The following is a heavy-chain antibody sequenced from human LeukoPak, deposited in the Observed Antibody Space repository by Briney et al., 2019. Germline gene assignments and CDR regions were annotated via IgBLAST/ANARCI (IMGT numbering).Heavy chain of an antibody. J-gene: IGHJ4*02. CDR2: ISAYNGNT. CDR1: GYTFTSYG. Sequence: ASVKVSCKASGYTFTSYGISWVRQAPGQGLEWMGWISAYNGNTNYAQKLQGRVTMTTDTSTSTAYMELRSLRSDDTAVYYCARPRGGYYYGSGSYLFDYWGQGTLVTVSS. D-gene: IGHD3-10*01. V-gene: IGHV1-18*01. CDR3: ARPRGGYYYGSGSYLFDY.